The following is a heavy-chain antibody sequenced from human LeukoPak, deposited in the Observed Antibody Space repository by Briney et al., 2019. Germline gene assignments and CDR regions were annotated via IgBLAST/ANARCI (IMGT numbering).Heavy chain of an antibody. J-gene: IGHJ4*02. D-gene: IGHD3-22*01. Sequence: GGSLRLSCASSAFTFSSYGMHWVRQAPGKGLEWVAVIWYDGSNKYYADSVKGRFTISRDNSKNTLYLQMNNLRAEDTAVYYCAKGRDYYDSSGYFYWGQGTLVTVSS. CDR1: AFTFSSYG. V-gene: IGHV3-33*06. CDR3: AKGRDYYDSSGYFY. CDR2: IWYDGSNK.